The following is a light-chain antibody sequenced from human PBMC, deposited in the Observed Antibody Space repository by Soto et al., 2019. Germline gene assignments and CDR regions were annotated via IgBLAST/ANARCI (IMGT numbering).Light chain of an antibody. CDR2: AAS. Sequence: DIQMTQSPSSMSASVGDRVTITSRASQSISAYLNWYQQKPGKAPKLLIYAASSLQSGVPSRFSGSGSGTDFTLTISSLQPEDFATYYCQESYSTPSVTFGPGTKVDIK. V-gene: IGKV1-39*01. J-gene: IGKJ3*01. CDR3: QESYSTPSVT. CDR1: QSISAY.